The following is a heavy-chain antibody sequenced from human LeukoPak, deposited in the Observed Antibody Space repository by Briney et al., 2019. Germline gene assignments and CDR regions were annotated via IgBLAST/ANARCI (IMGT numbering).Heavy chain of an antibody. CDR3: ARARRAYSSSPYYFDY. CDR2: IYYSGST. CDR1: GGSISSYY. V-gene: IGHV4-59*08. J-gene: IGHJ4*02. D-gene: IGHD6-13*01. Sequence: SETLSLTCTVSGGSISSYYWSWIRQPPGKGLEWIGYIYYSGSTNYNPSLKSRVTISVDTSKNQFSLKLSSVTAADTAVYYCARARRAYSSSPYYFDYWGQGTLVTVSS.